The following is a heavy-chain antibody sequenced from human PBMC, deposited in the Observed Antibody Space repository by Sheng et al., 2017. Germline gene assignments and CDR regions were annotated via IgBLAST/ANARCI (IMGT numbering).Heavy chain of an antibody. Sequence: QVQLVQSGAEVKTPGSSVKVSCKAPGDTFSSNSISWVRQAPGQGLEWMGKIIPIFGTPIYAQNLQGRVTISADESTTTVYLDLSSLRSEDTAVYYCARDSPPHATMIAVILYLKYLSVQWG. D-gene: IGHD3-22*01. V-gene: IGHV1-69*18. CDR3: ARDSPPHATMIAVILYLKYLSVQ. CDR2: IIPIFGTP. J-gene: IGHJ1*01. CDR1: GDTFSSNS.